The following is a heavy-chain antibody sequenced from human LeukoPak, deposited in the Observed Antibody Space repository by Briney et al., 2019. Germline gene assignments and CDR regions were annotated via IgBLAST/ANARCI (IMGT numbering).Heavy chain of an antibody. J-gene: IGHJ5*02. CDR2: IYTDGSIT. Sequence: GGSLRLSCAASGFTFSDYWMHWVRQAPGKGLVWVSRIYTDGSITSYADSVKGRFTISRDNAKNMLYLQMNSLRAEDTAVYYCARSDWFDPWGQGTLVIVSS. CDR1: GFTFSDYW. CDR3: ARSDWFDP. V-gene: IGHV3-74*01.